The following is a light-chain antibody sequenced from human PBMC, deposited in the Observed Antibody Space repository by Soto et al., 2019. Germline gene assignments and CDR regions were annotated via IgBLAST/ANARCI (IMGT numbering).Light chain of an antibody. Sequence: DIPMTQSPSTLSASVGDRVIITCRASQSISDYLAWYQQKPGKAPKLLIYDASNLGSGVPSTFSGSGSGTEFTLTISSLQPDDFATYYCQQYYTYWHMFGQGTRVEIK. CDR1: QSISDY. CDR3: QQYYTYWHM. CDR2: DAS. V-gene: IGKV1-5*01. J-gene: IGKJ1*01.